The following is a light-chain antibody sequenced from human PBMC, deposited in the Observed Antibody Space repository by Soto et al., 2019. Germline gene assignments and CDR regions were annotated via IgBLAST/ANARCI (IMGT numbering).Light chain of an antibody. V-gene: IGKV3-15*01. J-gene: IGKJ4*01. CDR2: GAS. CDR3: QQYDNWPPLT. CDR1: RSVSSS. Sequence: EIVMTQSPVTLSVSPGERATLSCRASRSVSSSLAWYQQKPGQAPRLLIYGASTRATGIPARFSGSGSGTEFTLTISSLQSEDSAVYYCQQYDNWPPLTFGGGTKVELK.